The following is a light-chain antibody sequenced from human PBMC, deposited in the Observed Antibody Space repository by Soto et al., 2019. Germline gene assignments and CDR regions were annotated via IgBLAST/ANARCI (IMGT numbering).Light chain of an antibody. V-gene: IGKV2-30*01. CDR1: QSLVSSDGNTY. CDR2: RIS. CDR3: MQLSFLPIT. Sequence: TQSPLSLPVTLGQPAAISCRSSQSLVSSDGNTYLNWFQQSPVQSPRRLIYRISNRDSGVPDGFSGSGSGSYFTVKISRVEAEAVAIYYCMQLSFLPITVGRGSKVDI. J-gene: IGKJ4*02.